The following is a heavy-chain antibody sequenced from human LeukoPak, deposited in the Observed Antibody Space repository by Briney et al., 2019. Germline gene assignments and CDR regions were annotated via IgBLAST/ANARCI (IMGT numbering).Heavy chain of an antibody. J-gene: IGHJ4*02. CDR2: ISSGSEDT. CDR3: ARSTRYYGDLYDY. D-gene: IGHD4-17*01. V-gene: IGHV3-21*05. CDR1: GFTFSSYS. Sequence: GGSLRLSCAASGFTFSSYSMNWVRQAPGKGLEWLSYISSGSEDTLYADSVKGRFTISRDNAKNSLYLQMSSLRAEDTAVYYCARSTRYYGDLYDYWGQGTLVTVSS.